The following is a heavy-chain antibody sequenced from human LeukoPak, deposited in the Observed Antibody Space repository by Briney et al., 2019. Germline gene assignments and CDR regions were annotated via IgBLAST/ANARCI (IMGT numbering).Heavy chain of an antibody. CDR2: MNPNSGNT. CDR3: AQGITMVRGVTYYYYGMDV. V-gene: IGHV1-8*01. J-gene: IGHJ6*02. Sequence: ASVKDSCKASGYTFTSYDINWVRQATGQGLEWMGWMNPNSGNTGYAQKFQGRVTMTRNTSISTAYMELSSLRSEDTAVYYCAQGITMVRGVTYYYYGMDVWGQGTTVTVSS. CDR1: GYTFTSYD. D-gene: IGHD3-10*01.